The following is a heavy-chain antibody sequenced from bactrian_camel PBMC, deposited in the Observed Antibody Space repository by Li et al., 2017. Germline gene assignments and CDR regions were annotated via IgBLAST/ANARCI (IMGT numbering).Heavy chain of an antibody. D-gene: IGHD1*01. Sequence: HVQLVESGGGSVQVGGSLRLSCVASGDTIGRYCMGWFRQIPDKEREAVAGIERDGSTSYADSVKGRFTISQDSATNTLYLQMNSLKHEDTAIYYCAANWGCGSWHAADFGYRGLGTQVTVS. CDR3: AANWGCGSWHAADFGY. J-gene: IGHJ6*01. CDR1: GDTIGRYC. V-gene: IGHV3S55*01. CDR2: IERDGST.